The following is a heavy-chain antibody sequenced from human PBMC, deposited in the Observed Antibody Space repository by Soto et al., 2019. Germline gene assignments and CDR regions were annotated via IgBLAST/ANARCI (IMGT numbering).Heavy chain of an antibody. D-gene: IGHD2-2*01. CDR3: AKDRGTLDIVVVPAATDY. CDR1: GFTFSSYA. J-gene: IGHJ4*02. CDR2: ISGSGGST. V-gene: IGHV3-23*01. Sequence: EVQLLESGGGLVQPGGSLRLSCAASGFTFSSYAMSWVRQAPGKGLEWVSAISGSGGSTYYADSVKGRFTISRDNSKNTLYLQMNSLRAEDTAVYYCAKDRGTLDIVVVPAATDYWGQGTLVTVSS.